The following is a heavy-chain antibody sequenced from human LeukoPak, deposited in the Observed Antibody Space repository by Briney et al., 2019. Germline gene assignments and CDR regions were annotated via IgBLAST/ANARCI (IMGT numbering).Heavy chain of an antibody. J-gene: IGHJ4*02. D-gene: IGHD3-3*01. Sequence: GGSLRLSCAASGFTFSTYWMHWVRQAPGKGLVWVSRINSDGSSTSYADSVKGRFTISRDDAKNTLYLQMNSLRAEDTAVYYCAGINYDFWSGYYLGYWGQGTLVTVSS. CDR1: GFTFSTYW. CDR2: INSDGSST. CDR3: AGINYDFWSGYYLGY. V-gene: IGHV3-74*01.